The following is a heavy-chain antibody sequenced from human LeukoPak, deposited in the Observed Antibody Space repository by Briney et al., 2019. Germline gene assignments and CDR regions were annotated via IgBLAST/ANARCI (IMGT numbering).Heavy chain of an antibody. J-gene: IGHJ3*02. Sequence: PGGSLRLSCSASGFTFSSYAMHWVRQAPGKGLEYVPAISSNGGSTYYADSVKGRFTISRDNSKNTLYLQMSSLRAEDTAVYYCVKDPIAGGAFDIWGQGTMVTVSS. D-gene: IGHD3-10*01. V-gene: IGHV3-64D*06. CDR1: GFTFSSYA. CDR2: ISSNGGST. CDR3: VKDPIAGGAFDI.